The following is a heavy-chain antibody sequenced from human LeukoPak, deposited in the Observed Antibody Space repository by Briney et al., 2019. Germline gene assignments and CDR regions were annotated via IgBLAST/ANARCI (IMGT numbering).Heavy chain of an antibody. CDR2: IYYSGST. J-gene: IGHJ5*02. CDR3: ARAQGLITVVRGSRTWGNWFDP. CDR1: GGSISSSSYY. V-gene: IGHV4-39*07. Sequence: PSETLSLTCTVSGGSISSSSYYWGWIRQPPGKGLEWIGSIYYSGSTYYNPSLKSRVTISVDTSKNQFSLKLSSVTAADTAVYYCARAQGLITVVRGSRTWGNWFDPWGQGTLVTVSS. D-gene: IGHD3-10*01.